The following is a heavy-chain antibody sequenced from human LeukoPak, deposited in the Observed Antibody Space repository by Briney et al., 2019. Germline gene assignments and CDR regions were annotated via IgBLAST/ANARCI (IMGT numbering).Heavy chain of an antibody. V-gene: IGHV4-31*03. CDR2: IYDSGST. D-gene: IGHD6-25*01. Sequence: SQTLSLTCTVSGGSISTGGYYWTWIRQHPGKGLEWIGYIYDSGSTYYNPSLKSRVTISADTSKNQFSLTLSSVTAADTAVYYCATSRLGSAPSMDVWGQGTTVTVSS. CDR3: ATSRLGSAPSMDV. J-gene: IGHJ6*02. CDR1: GGSISTGGYY.